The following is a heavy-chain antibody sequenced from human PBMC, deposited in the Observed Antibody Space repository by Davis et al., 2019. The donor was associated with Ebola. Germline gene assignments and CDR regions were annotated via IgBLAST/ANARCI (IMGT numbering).Heavy chain of an antibody. CDR3: ALSAFDI. CDR2: ISYDGSNK. CDR1: GFTFSSYA. V-gene: IGHV3-30-3*01. Sequence: PGGSLRLSCAASGFTFSSYAMHWVRQAPGKGLEWVAVISYDGSNKYYADSVKGRFTISRDNSKNTLYLQMNSLRAEDTAVYYCALSAFDIWGQGTMVTVSS. J-gene: IGHJ3*02.